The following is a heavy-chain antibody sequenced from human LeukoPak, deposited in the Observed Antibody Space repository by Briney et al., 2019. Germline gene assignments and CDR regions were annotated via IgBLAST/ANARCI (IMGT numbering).Heavy chain of an antibody. Sequence: ASVKVSCKASGYTFTRYYIHWVRQAPGQGLEWMGIINPSGGSTNYAQKFQGRVTVTRDTSTSTVYMELSSLRPEDTAVYYCARARSDFDYWGQGTLVTVSS. CDR1: GYTFTRYY. CDR2: INPSGGST. J-gene: IGHJ4*02. CDR3: ARARSDFDY. V-gene: IGHV1-46*01.